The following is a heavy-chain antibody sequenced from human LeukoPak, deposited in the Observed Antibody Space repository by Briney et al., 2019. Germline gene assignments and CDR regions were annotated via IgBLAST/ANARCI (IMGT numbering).Heavy chain of an antibody. J-gene: IGHJ4*02. CDR1: GGSISSYY. CDR2: INYSGST. Sequence: SENLSLTCTVSGGSISSYYWSWLRQPPGKGLEWIGYINYSGSTNYRHSLKSRVTISVDTSKTQFSLKLSSVPAADAAVYYCERRILEGDYGGYLDYWGQGTLVTVSS. CDR3: ERRILEGDYGGYLDY. V-gene: IGHV4-59*08. D-gene: IGHD4-17*01.